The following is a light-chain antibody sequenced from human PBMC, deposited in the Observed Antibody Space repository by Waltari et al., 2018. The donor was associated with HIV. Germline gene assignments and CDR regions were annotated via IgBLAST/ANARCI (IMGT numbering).Light chain of an antibody. J-gene: IGLJ3*02. CDR3: SSYGDSLRVL. CDR1: SSDIGAYDS. Sequence: QSALTQPPSASGSLGQSVTISCTGSSSDIGAYDSVPWFQQHPRRAPQLLLYEVTRRPSTVSDGFSGSRSGSTAFLTVAGLQPDDEATYFCSSYGDSLRVLFGGGTNVTVL. V-gene: IGLV2-8*01. CDR2: EVT.